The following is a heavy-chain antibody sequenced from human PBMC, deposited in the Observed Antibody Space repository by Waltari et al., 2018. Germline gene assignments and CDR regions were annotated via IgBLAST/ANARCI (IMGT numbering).Heavy chain of an antibody. D-gene: IGHD2-21*02. Sequence: QVQLVESGGGVVQPGRSLRLSCAASGFTFSSYGMHWVRQAPGKGLEWVAVIWYDGSNKYYADSVKGRFTIARDNSKNTLYLQMNSLRAEDTAVYYCARGTLVTLLDYWGQGTLVTVSS. CDR1: GFTFSSYG. CDR3: ARGTLVTLLDY. J-gene: IGHJ4*02. V-gene: IGHV3-33*01. CDR2: IWYDGSNK.